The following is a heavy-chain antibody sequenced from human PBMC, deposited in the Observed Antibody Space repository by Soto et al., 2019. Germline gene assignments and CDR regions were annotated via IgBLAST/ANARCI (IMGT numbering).Heavy chain of an antibody. J-gene: IGHJ6*02. CDR3: ARVLGGGGMDV. D-gene: IGHD3-16*01. CDR1: GGSISSGDYY. Sequence: QVQLQESGPGLVKPSQTLSLTCTVSGGSISSGDYYWSWIRQPPGKGLEWIGYIYYSGSTYYNPPLRGRVTISVGPAKSPFSLEVGSVTAADTAVYYCARVLGGGGMDVWGQGTTVTVSS. CDR2: IYYSGST. V-gene: IGHV4-30-4*01.